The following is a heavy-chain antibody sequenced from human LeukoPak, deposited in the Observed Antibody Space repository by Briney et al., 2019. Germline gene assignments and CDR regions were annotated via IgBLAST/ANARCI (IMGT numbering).Heavy chain of an antibody. Sequence: SETLSLTCTVSGGSIISSDYHWGWVRQPPGKGLEWIGTISYSGNTDYNPSLRSRVTISVDTSNNQFSLRLGSVTAADTAVYHCARHCCSGPAKRVFDIWGQGTMVAVSS. J-gene: IGHJ3*02. CDR3: ARHCCSGPAKRVFDI. CDR1: GGSIISSDYH. V-gene: IGHV4-39*01. D-gene: IGHD2-15*01. CDR2: ISYSGNT.